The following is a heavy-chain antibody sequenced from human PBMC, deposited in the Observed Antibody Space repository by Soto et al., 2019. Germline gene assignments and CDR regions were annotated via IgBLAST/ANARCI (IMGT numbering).Heavy chain of an antibody. V-gene: IGHV1-46*01. Sequence: SSVKVSSEASGYTFTRYYMHWLLHASGQGLEWMGIINPSGGSTSYAQKFQGRVTMTRDTSTSTVYMELSSLRSEDTAVYYCARGSRTDREFWYWGQGTLVTVSS. D-gene: IGHD3-3*01. CDR2: INPSGGST. J-gene: IGHJ4*02. CDR1: GYTFTRYY. CDR3: ARGSRTDREFWY.